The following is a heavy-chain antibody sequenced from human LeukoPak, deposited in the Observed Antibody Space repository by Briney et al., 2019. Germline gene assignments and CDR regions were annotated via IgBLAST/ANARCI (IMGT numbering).Heavy chain of an antibody. CDR1: GYTFTIYY. V-gene: IGHV1-46*01. CDR3: ARSYGAGSYPRWYFDY. D-gene: IGHD3-10*01. Sequence: ASVTFSCKASGYTFTIYYMHWVRQTPGEGLEWMGIINTSGGSTSYAQKFQGRVTMTRDTSTSTVYMELNSLRSEDTAVYFCARSYGAGSYPRWYFDYWGQGTLVTVSS. J-gene: IGHJ4*02. CDR2: INTSGGST.